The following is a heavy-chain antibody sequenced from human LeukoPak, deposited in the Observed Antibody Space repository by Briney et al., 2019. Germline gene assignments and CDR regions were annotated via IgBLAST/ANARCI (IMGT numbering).Heavy chain of an antibody. V-gene: IGHV3-23*01. J-gene: IGHJ5*02. CDR2: ITGNTDTT. D-gene: IGHD6-19*01. CDR1: GFTFSNYA. CDR3: AKSPYNSPLGSWIDP. Sequence: GGSLRLSCTDSGFTFSNYAMTWVRQAPGKGLEWVSSITGNTDTTYYADSVKGRFTLSRDNSKNTLYLHMNSLRAEVAAVYYCAKSPYNSPLGSWIDPWGQGTLVTVSS.